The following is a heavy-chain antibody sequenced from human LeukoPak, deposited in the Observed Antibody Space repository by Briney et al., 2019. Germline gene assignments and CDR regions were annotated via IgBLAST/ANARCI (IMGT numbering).Heavy chain of an antibody. V-gene: IGHV3-74*01. Sequence: GGSLRLSCAASGFTFSSYWMHWVRQAPGKGLVWVSRINSDGSSTSYADSVKGRFTISRDNAKNTLYLQMNSLSAEDTAVYYCAKSRGYYYEKSGPADYWGQGTLVTVSS. J-gene: IGHJ4*02. CDR3: AKSRGYYYEKSGPADY. CDR1: GFTFSSYW. CDR2: INSDGSST. D-gene: IGHD3-22*01.